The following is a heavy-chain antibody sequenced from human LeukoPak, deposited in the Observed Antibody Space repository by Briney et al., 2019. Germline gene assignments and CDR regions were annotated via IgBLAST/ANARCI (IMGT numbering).Heavy chain of an antibody. V-gene: IGHV3-15*01. CDR2: IKSKTDGGTP. J-gene: IGHJ4*02. D-gene: IGHD1-26*01. CDR3: TTVIVGAPGY. Sequence: PGGSLRLSCAASGFTFNNAWMSWVRHAPGEGLEWVGRIKSKTDGGTPDYAAPVRGRFTISRDDSKNTLYLQMNSLKTEDTAVYYCTTVIVGAPGYWGQGTLVTVSS. CDR1: GFTFNNAW.